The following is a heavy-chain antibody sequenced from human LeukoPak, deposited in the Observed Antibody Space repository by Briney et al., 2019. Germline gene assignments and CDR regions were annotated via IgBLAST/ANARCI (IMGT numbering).Heavy chain of an antibody. CDR1: GFTFSSSW. D-gene: IGHD2-8*01. CDR3: ARRTQYCTNGVCYYYFDY. V-gene: IGHV3-74*01. J-gene: IGHJ4*02. Sequence: PGRSLRLSCAASGFTFSSSWMHWVRQAPGKGLVWVSRINTDGSSTTYADSVKGRFTISRDNAKNTLYLQMSSLRAEDTAVYYCARRTQYCTNGVCYYYFDYWGQGTLVTVSS. CDR2: INTDGSST.